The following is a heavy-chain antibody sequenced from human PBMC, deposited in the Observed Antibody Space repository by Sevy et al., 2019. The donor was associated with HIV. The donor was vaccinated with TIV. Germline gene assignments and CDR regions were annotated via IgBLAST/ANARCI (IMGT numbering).Heavy chain of an antibody. D-gene: IGHD5-18*01. Sequence: GGSLRLSCVVSGLTFSSDSMNWVRQAPGKGLEWLGYISSSSRTIYYADSVEGRFTISRDNDKKSVFLQMNNLRDEDSATYYCARDVDTPFVRSFDSWGQGTLVTVSS. CDR3: ARDVDTPFVRSFDS. CDR1: GLTFSSDS. J-gene: IGHJ4*02. CDR2: ISSSSRTI. V-gene: IGHV3-48*02.